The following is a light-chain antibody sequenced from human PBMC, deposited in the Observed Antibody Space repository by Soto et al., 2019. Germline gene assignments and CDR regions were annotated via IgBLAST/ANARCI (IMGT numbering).Light chain of an antibody. Sequence: QSALTQPASVSGSPGQSITISCTGTSSDVGGYNYVSWYQQHPGKAPKLMIYEVSNRPSGVSNRFSGSKSGNTASLTISGLQAEDGAYYYCGSNTSSSTLVFGGGTKLTVL. CDR1: SSDVGGYNY. V-gene: IGLV2-14*01. J-gene: IGLJ3*02. CDR2: EVS. CDR3: GSNTSSSTLV.